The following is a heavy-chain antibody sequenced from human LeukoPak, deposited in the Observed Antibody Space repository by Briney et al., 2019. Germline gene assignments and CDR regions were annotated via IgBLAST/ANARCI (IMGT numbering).Heavy chain of an antibody. J-gene: IGHJ4*02. D-gene: IGHD2-2*01. CDR1: GGSISGHY. V-gene: IGHV4-4*09. Sequence: KPSETLSLTCTVSGGSISGHYWSWIRPPPGKGLEWIGYIYYSTTIYSSGSTEYNPSLKRRVSISVDPSKNQFSLKLSSVTAADTAVYYCARTYCSSSSCYGYPDYWGQGTLVTVSS. CDR2: IYYSTTIYSSGST. CDR3: ARTYCSSSSCYGYPDY.